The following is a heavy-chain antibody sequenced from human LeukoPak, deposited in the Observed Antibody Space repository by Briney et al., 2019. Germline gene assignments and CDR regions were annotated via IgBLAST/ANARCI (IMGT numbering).Heavy chain of an antibody. CDR2: SRNKARSYTT. V-gene: IGHV3-72*01. Sequence: GGSLRLSCVVSGFMFSDLFLDWVRQAPGKGLEWVGRSRNKARSYTTEYAASVKGRFTISRDDSKNSLYLQMDSPKTEDTAVYYCVRVGSVAGSDYLDYWGQGTLVTVSS. J-gene: IGHJ4*02. D-gene: IGHD6-19*01. CDR1: GFMFSDLF. CDR3: VRVGSVAGSDYLDY.